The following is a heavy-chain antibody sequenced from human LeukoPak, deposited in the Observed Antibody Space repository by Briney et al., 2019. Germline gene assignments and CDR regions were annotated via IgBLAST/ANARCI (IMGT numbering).Heavy chain of an antibody. V-gene: IGHV4-39*07. CDR1: GGSISSSSYY. J-gene: IGHJ4*02. D-gene: IGHD2-21*01. CDR2: IYYSGST. CDR3: TSSGVLLWWSETFFDY. Sequence: SETLSLTCTVSGGSISSSSYYWGWIRQPPGKGLEWIGSIYYSGSTYYNPSLKSRVTISVDTSKNQFSLKLSSVTAADTAVYYCTSSGVLLWWSETFFDYWGQGTLVTVSS.